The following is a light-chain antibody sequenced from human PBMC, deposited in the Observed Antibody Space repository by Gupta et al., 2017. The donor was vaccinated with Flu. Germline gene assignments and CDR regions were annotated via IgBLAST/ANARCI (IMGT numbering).Light chain of an antibody. CDR3: QQYYTTPHT. V-gene: IGKV4-1*01. J-gene: IGKJ2*01. CDR1: QSLFYNSNKKNY. CDR2: WAS. Sequence: DIVMTQSPDSLAVSLGERATINCKSSQSLFYNSNKKNYLTWYQQKVGQPPTLLISWASTREFGVPDRFSGSGSGTDITLTINGLQAEDVAVYYCQQYYTTPHTFGQGTKLEIK.